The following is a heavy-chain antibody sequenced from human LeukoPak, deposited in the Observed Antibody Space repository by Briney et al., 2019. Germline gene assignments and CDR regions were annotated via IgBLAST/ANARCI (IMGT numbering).Heavy chain of an antibody. V-gene: IGHV4-34*01. CDR1: GGSFSAYY. CDR3: ARGPTISETGCFDY. J-gene: IGHJ4*03. Sequence: SETLSLTCAVYGGSFSAYYWSWIRQSPGKGLQWIAEVNHRGDTNYNPSVKGRVTISVDTSKNQFSLKVTSLTAADTAVYYCARGPTISETGCFDYWGQGTLVTVSS. D-gene: IGHD1-1*01. CDR2: VNHRGDT.